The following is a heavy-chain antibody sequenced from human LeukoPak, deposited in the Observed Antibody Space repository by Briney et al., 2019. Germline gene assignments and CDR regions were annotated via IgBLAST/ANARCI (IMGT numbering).Heavy chain of an antibody. CDR2: IRQDGSQK. D-gene: IGHD4-17*01. CDR1: GFTFSNYG. Sequence: GGSLRLSCAASGFTFSNYGMHWVRQAPGKGLEWVATIRQDGSQKYYVDSVKGRFTISRDNAKNSLYLQMNSLRAEDTAVYYCARGRRGDYPLDFFDYWGQGTLVTVSS. V-gene: IGHV3-7*01. CDR3: ARGRRGDYPLDFFDY. J-gene: IGHJ4*02.